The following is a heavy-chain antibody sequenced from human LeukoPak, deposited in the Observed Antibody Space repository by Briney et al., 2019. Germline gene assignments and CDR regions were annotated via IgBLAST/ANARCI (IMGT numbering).Heavy chain of an antibody. Sequence: SETLSLTCAVYGGSFSGYYWSWIRQPPGKGLEWIGEINHSGSTNYNPSLKSRVTISVDTSKNQFSLKLSSVTAADTAVYYCARDPSPTAAGTPRPFDYWGQGTLVTVSS. CDR1: GGSFSGYY. CDR3: ARDPSPTAAGTPRPFDY. D-gene: IGHD6-13*01. V-gene: IGHV4-34*01. J-gene: IGHJ4*02. CDR2: INHSGST.